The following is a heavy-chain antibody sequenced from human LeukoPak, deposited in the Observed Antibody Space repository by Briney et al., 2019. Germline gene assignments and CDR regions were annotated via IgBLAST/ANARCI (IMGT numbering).Heavy chain of an antibody. D-gene: IGHD6-13*01. CDR3: ARTTEAHSWRTRYYDYYMDV. V-gene: IGHV4-39*07. J-gene: IGHJ6*03. CDR1: GGSISSSNYY. Sequence: SETLSLTCTVSGGSISSSNYYWGWIRQPPGKGLEWIGSIYYSGSTNYNPSLKSRVTISVDTSKNQFSLKLSSVTAADTAVYYCARTTEAHSWRTRYYDYYMDVWGKGTTVTVSS. CDR2: IYYSGST.